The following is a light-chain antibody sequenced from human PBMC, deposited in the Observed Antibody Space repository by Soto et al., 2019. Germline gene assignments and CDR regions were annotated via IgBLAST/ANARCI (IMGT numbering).Light chain of an antibody. CDR3: GSYASASLI. V-gene: IGLV2-8*01. CDR2: EVR. CDR1: SSDVGGYNY. J-gene: IGLJ2*01. Sequence: QSVLTQPPSASGSPGQSVTISCTGTSSDVGGYNYVSWYQQYPGKVPTLIIYEVRFRPSGVSNRFSGSKSGNTASLTISGLQTEDEADYYCGSYASASLIFGGGTKVTVL.